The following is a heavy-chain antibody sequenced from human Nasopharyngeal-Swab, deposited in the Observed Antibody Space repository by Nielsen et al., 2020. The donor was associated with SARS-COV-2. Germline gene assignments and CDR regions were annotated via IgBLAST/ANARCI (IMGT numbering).Heavy chain of an antibody. CDR3: ASDRRSGTSSLRFDC. D-gene: IGHD6-6*01. CDR1: GDSVSSNSAT. Sequence: SQTLSVTSAIPGDSVSSNSATWNSIRQSPSRGLEWLGRTYYRSTWYNDYAVSVKSRITINSDTSKNQFSLQLNSVTPEDTAVYYCASDRRSGTSSLRFDCWGQGILVTVSS. V-gene: IGHV6-1*01. CDR2: TYYRSTWYN. J-gene: IGHJ4*02.